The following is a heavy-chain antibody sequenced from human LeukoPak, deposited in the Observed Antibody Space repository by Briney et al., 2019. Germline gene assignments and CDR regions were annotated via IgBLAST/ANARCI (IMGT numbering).Heavy chain of an antibody. D-gene: IGHD6-13*01. CDR1: GGSISSSSYY. V-gene: IGHV4-39*07. CDR2: IYYSGST. Sequence: SETLSLTCTVSGGSISSSSYYWGWIRQPPGKGLEWIGSIYYSGSTYYNPSLKSRVTISVDTSKNQFSLKLSSVTAADTAVYYCARDQEYSSSWYHGAFDIWGQGTMVTVSS. CDR3: ARDQEYSSSWYHGAFDI. J-gene: IGHJ3*02.